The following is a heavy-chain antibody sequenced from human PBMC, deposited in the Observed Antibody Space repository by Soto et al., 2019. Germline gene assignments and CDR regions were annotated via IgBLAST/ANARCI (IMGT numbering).Heavy chain of an antibody. CDR2: ISGSGSTT. CDR1: GFSFSNYA. Sequence: EVQLLESGGCLVQPGGSLRLSCAASGFSFSNYAMSWVRQAPGKGLEWVSLISGSGSTTNYADSVKGRFTNSRDNSKKTVYLQMSSLRGEDTAIYFCAKGAANTVFGVDTLFDKWGQGALVTVSS. J-gene: IGHJ4*02. V-gene: IGHV3-23*01. CDR3: AKGAANTVFGVDTLFDK. D-gene: IGHD3-3*01.